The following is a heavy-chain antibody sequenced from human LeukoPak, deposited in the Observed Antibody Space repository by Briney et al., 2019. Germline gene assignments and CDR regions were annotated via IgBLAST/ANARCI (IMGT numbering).Heavy chain of an antibody. J-gene: IGHJ5*02. V-gene: IGHV3-33*01. D-gene: IGHD1-14*01. CDR1: GFTFSSYG. CDR2: IWYDGSNK. CDR3: ARDPRYWEWFDP. Sequence: PGRSLRLSCAASGFTFSSYGMHWVRQAPGKGLEWVAVIWYDGSNKYYADSVKGRFTISRDNSKNTQYLQMNSLRAEDTAVYYCARDPRYWEWFDPWGQGTLVTVSS.